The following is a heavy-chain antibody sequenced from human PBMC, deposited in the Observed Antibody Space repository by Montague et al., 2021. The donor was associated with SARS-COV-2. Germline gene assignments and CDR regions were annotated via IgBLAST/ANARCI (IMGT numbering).Heavy chain of an antibody. CDR1: GYSISSGHY. V-gene: IGHV4-38-2*02. CDR2: IYHSGTT. CDR3: ARDRTFRDGYLDAVES. D-gene: IGHD5-24*01. J-gene: IGHJ3*02. Sequence: SETLSLTCTVSGYSISSGHYWGWIRKFPGKGLEWIGSIYHSGTTYYNPSLKSRVNISVDTSKNQFSLKMYSVTAADTAQFYCARDRTFRDGYLDAVESWGQGTMGTVSS.